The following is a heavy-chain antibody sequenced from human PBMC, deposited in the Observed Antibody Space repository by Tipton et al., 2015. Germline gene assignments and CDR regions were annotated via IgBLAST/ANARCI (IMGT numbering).Heavy chain of an antibody. Sequence: GLVKPSETLSLTCSVSGGSVSTTSYYWSWIRQPPGKGLEWIAYIYYSGSTNYNPSLKSRVTISVDTSKNQFSLRLTSVTAADTAVYFCARDGGRGGAFDIWGQGTMVTVSS. CDR2: IYYSGST. CDR1: GGSVSTTSYY. D-gene: IGHD3-16*01. J-gene: IGHJ3*02. CDR3: ARDGGRGGAFDI. V-gene: IGHV4-61*01.